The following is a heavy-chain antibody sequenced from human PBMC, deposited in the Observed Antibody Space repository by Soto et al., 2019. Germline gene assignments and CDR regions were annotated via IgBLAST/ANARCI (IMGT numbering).Heavy chain of an antibody. V-gene: IGHV3-23*01. CDR2: ISGSGGST. D-gene: IGHD3-22*01. CDR1: GFTFSSYA. J-gene: IGHJ6*02. CDR3: AKDSPVVVINHVAPYSYYGMDV. Sequence: EVQLLESGGGLVQPGGSLRLSCAASGFTFSSYAMSWVRQAPGKGLEWVSAISGSGGSTYYADSVKGRFTISRDNSKNTLYLQMNSLRAEDTAVYYCAKDSPVVVINHVAPYSYYGMDVWGQGTTVTVSS.